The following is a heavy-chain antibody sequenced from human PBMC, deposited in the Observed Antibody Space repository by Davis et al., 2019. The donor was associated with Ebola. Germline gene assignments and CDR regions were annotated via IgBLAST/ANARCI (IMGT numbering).Heavy chain of an antibody. CDR3: AILKGITMVRGGIINYYGMDV. D-gene: IGHD3-10*01. CDR2: MNPNSCNT. V-gene: IGHV1-8*01. CDR1: GYTFTSYD. Sequence: ASVKVSCKASGYTFTSYDINWVRQATGQGLEWMGWMNPNSCNTGYAQKFQGRVTMTRNTSISTAYMELSSLRSEDTAVYYCAILKGITMVRGGIINYYGMDVWGKGTTVTVSS. J-gene: IGHJ6*04.